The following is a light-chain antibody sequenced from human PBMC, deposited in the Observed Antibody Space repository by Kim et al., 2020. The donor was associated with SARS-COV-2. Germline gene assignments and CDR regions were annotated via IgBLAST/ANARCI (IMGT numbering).Light chain of an antibody. V-gene: IGLV2-11*01. CDR1: SSDIGGYNY. Sequence: LTQPRSVSGSPGQSVTISCTGTSSDIGGYNYVSWYQQHPGKAPKFMIYDVTKRPSGVPDRFSGSRSGNTASLTISGLQAEDEADYYCCSYAGSYTYVFGTGTKVTVL. CDR3: CSYAGSYTYV. CDR2: DVT. J-gene: IGLJ1*01.